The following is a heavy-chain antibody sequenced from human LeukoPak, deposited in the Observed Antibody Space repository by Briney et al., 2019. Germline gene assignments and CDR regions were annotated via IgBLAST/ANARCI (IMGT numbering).Heavy chain of an antibody. CDR1: GYTFTSYD. CDR3: ARGFLGRNPVF. J-gene: IGHJ4*02. CDR2: MNPNTGNT. Sequence: ASVKVSCEAAGYTFTSYDLNWVRQASGQGLEWMGWMNPNTGNTDYAQKFQGRVTMTRNTSTSTAYLELRSLRSEDTAVYYCARGFLGRNPVFWGQGTLVTVSS. D-gene: IGHD2/OR15-2a*01. V-gene: IGHV1-8*01.